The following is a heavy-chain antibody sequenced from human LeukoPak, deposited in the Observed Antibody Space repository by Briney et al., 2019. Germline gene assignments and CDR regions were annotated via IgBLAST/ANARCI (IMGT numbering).Heavy chain of an antibody. CDR1: GGSISSYY. V-gene: IGHV4-59*01. D-gene: IGHD3-10*01. J-gene: IGHJ4*02. Sequence: KPSETLSLTCAVSGGSISSYYWSWIRQPPGKGLEWIGYIYYSGSTNYNPSLKSRVTISVDTSKNQFSLKLSSVTAADTAVYYCARDFGGLRDYWGQGTLVTVSS. CDR2: IYYSGST. CDR3: ARDFGGLRDY.